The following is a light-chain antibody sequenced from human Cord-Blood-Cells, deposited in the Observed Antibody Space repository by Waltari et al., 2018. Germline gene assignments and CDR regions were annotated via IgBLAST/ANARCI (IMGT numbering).Light chain of an antibody. CDR3: QQRSNWLT. J-gene: IGKJ4*01. CDR1: QSVSSY. V-gene: IGKV3-11*01. Sequence: DIVLTPSPATLSLSPGESATLSCRASQSVSSYLAWYQQKPCQAPRPLLYDASNRATRIPARFSGSGSGTDFTLTISSLEPEDFAVYYCQQRSNWLTFGGGTKVEIK. CDR2: DAS.